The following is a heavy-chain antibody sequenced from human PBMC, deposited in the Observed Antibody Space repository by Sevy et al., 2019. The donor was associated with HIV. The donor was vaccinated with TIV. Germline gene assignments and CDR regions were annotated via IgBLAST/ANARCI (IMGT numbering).Heavy chain of an antibody. CDR3: VRDASLLWFGEFTY. D-gene: IGHD3-10*01. CDR1: GFTFSSYA. CDR2: ISYDGSNK. Sequence: GGSLRLSCAASGFTFSSYAMHWVRQAPGKGLEWVAVISYDGSNKYYADSVKGRFTISRDNSKNTLYLQMNSLRAEDTAVYYCVRDASLLWFGEFTYWGQGTLVTVSS. J-gene: IGHJ4*02. V-gene: IGHV3-30-3*01.